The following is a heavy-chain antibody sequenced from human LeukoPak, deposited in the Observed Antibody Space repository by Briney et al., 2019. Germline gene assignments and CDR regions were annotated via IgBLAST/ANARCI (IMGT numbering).Heavy chain of an antibody. CDR3: AREDYYDSSGYYDY. J-gene: IGHJ4*02. Sequence: GGPLRLSCAASGFTLSDYYMSGLRQAPGKGREWVSYISSSGSTIYYADSVKGRFTISRDNAKNPLYLQMNSLRAEDTAVYYCAREDYYDSSGYYDYWGQGTLVTVSS. V-gene: IGHV3-11*01. CDR1: GFTLSDYY. D-gene: IGHD3-22*01. CDR2: ISSSGSTI.